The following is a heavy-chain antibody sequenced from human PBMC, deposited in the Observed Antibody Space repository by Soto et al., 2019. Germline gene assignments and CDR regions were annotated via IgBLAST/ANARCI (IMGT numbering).Heavy chain of an antibody. V-gene: IGHV3-48*02. D-gene: IGHD3-10*01. J-gene: IGHJ4*02. CDR3: ARDLLGPYSSGEDYFDY. Sequence: GGSLRLSCAASGFTFSSYSMNWVRQAPGKGLEWVSYISSSSSTIYYADSVKGRFTISRDNAKNSLYLQMNSLRDEDTAVYYCARDLLGPYSSGEDYFDYWGQGTLVTVSS. CDR2: ISSSSSTI. CDR1: GFTFSSYS.